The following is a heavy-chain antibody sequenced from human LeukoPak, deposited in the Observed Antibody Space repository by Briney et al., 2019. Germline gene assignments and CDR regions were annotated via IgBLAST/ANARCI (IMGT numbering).Heavy chain of an antibody. D-gene: IGHD6-6*01. V-gene: IGHV4-59*12. Sequence: SETLSLTCTVSGGSISSYYWSWIRQPPGKGLEWIGYIYHSGSTYYNPSLKSRVTISVDRSKNQFSLKLSSVTAADTAVYYCARVLGQAPDLAALDYWGQGTLVTVSS. CDR2: IYHSGST. J-gene: IGHJ4*02. CDR3: ARVLGQAPDLAALDY. CDR1: GGSISSYY.